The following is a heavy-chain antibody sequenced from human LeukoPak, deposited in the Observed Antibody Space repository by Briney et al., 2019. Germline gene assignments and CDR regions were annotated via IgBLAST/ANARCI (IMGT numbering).Heavy chain of an antibody. Sequence: ASVTVSFTSSGFTFTDYYIHWVRQAPGQGLEWMGYIGPHSSATSSPQEFQGRVTMTRNTSMSTAYMELTRLTSDDTAVYYCAREGNGLLSKDFVYWGQGTLVTVSS. J-gene: IGHJ4*02. CDR1: GFTFTDYY. CDR3: AREGNGLLSKDFVY. V-gene: IGHV1-2*02. D-gene: IGHD2/OR15-2a*01. CDR2: IGPHSSAT.